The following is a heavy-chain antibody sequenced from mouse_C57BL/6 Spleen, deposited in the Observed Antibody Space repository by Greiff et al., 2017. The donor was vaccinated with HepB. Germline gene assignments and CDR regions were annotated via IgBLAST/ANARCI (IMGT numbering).Heavy chain of an antibody. V-gene: IGHV1-69*01. Sequence: VKLVESGAELVMPGASVKLSCKASGYTFTSYWMHWVKQRPGQGLEWIGEIDPSDSYTNYNQKFKGKSTLTVDKSSSTAYMQLSSLTSEDSAVYYCARSAYGRAMDYWGQGTSVTVSS. J-gene: IGHJ4*01. CDR2: IDPSDSYT. D-gene: IGHD1-1*01. CDR1: GYTFTSYW. CDR3: ARSAYGRAMDY.